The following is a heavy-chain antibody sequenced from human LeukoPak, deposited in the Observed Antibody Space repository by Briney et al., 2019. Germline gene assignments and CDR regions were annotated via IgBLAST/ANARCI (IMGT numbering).Heavy chain of an antibody. Sequence: TSETLSLTCTVSGGSISSYYWSWIRQPPGKGLEWIGYIYYSGSTNYNPSLKSRVTISVDTFKNQFSLKLSSVTAADTAVYYCARHRDSGYDYYFDYWGQGTPVTVSS. V-gene: IGHV4-59*08. CDR1: GGSISSYY. CDR2: IYYSGST. D-gene: IGHD5-12*01. CDR3: ARHRDSGYDYYFDY. J-gene: IGHJ4*02.